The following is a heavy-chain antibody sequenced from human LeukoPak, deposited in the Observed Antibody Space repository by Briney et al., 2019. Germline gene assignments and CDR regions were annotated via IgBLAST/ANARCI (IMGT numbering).Heavy chain of an antibody. CDR1: GYSISSGNY. CDR2: IYFSGGT. D-gene: IGHD3-10*01. CDR3: ARGLGYYYGSGSYYNESPFDY. Sequence: SETLSLTCTVSGYSISSGNYWDWIRQPPGKGLEWIGSIYFSGGTYYNASLKSRVTISVDTSKNQFSLKLSSVTAADTAVYYCARGLGYYYGSGSYYNESPFDYWGQGTLVTVSS. V-gene: IGHV4-38-2*02. J-gene: IGHJ4*02.